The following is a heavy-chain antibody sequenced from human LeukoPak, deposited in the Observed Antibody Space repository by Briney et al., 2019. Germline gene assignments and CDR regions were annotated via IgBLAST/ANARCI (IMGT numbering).Heavy chain of an antibody. V-gene: IGHV4-39*01. D-gene: IGHD5-24*01. Sequence: PSETLSHTCTVSGGSISSSSYYWGWIRQPPGKGLEWIGSIYYSGSTYYNPSLKSRVTISVDTSKNQFSLKLSSVTAADTAVYYCARGDGYLDSWGQGTLVTVSS. CDR2: IYYSGST. J-gene: IGHJ5*01. CDR1: GGSISSSSYY. CDR3: ARGDGYLDS.